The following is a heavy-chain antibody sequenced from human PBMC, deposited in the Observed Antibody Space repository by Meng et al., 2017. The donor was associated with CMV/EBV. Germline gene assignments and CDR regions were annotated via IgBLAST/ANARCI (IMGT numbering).Heavy chain of an antibody. J-gene: IGHJ3*02. CDR3: ARDGTSDAFDI. D-gene: IGHD1-1*01. V-gene: IGHV3-30-3*01. CDR1: GFTFSSYA. Sequence: GESLKISCAASGFTFSSYAMHWVRQAPGKGLEWVAVISYDGSNKYYADSVKGRFTISRDNSKNTLYLQMSSLRAEDTAVYYCARDGTSDAFDIWGQGTMVTVSS. CDR2: ISYDGSNK.